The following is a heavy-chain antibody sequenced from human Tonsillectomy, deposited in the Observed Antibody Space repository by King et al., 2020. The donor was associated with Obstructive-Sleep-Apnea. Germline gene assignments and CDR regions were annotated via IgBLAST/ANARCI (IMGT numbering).Heavy chain of an antibody. CDR1: GFTFDEYA. CDR3: AKDKNWNAYLFDY. Sequence: VQLVESGGGLVQPGRSLRLSCAASGFTFDEYAMHWVRQAPGKGLEWVSGISWNSGSVGYADSVTGRFTISSDNAQNFLYLQMNSLRADDTALYYCAKDKNWNAYLFDYWGQGTLVTVSS. CDR2: ISWNSGSV. J-gene: IGHJ4*02. V-gene: IGHV3-9*01. D-gene: IGHD1-1*01.